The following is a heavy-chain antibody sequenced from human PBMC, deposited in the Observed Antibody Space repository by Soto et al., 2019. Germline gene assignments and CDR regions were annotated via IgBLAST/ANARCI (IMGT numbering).Heavy chain of an antibody. Sequence: GGSLRLSCAASGFTFSSYAMSWVRQAPGKGLEWVSAISGSGGSTYYADSVKGRFTISRDNSKNTLYLQMKSLRAEDTAVYYCAKDGGTIFGVAIYYYYMDVWGKGTTVTVSS. CDR2: ISGSGGST. CDR3: AKDGGTIFGVAIYYYYMDV. D-gene: IGHD3-3*01. J-gene: IGHJ6*03. V-gene: IGHV3-23*01. CDR1: GFTFSSYA.